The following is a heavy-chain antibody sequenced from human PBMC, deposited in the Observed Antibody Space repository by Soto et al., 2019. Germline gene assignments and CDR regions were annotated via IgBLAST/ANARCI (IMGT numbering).Heavy chain of an antibody. CDR2: ISSSSSTI. J-gene: IGHJ4*02. CDR3: AREIYDSSGYYAPFDY. Sequence: GGSLRLSCAASGFTFSSYSMNWVRQAPGKGLEWVSYISSSSSTIYYADSVKGRFTISRDNAKNSLYLQMNSLRAEDTAVYYCAREIYDSSGYYAPFDYWGQGTLVTVPQ. V-gene: IGHV3-48*01. CDR1: GFTFSSYS. D-gene: IGHD3-22*01.